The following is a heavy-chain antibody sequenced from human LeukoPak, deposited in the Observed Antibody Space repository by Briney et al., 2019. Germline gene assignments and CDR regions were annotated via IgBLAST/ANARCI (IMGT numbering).Heavy chain of an antibody. Sequence: SETLSLTCTVSGGSISSYYWSWIRQPPGKGLEWIGDIYYSGSTNYNTSLKSRVTISVDTSKNQFSLKLSSVTAADTAVYYCARGSGGYYYYGMDVWGQGTTVTVSS. CDR2: IYYSGST. CDR1: GGSISSYY. V-gene: IGHV4-59*01. J-gene: IGHJ6*02. CDR3: ARGSGGYYYYGMDV.